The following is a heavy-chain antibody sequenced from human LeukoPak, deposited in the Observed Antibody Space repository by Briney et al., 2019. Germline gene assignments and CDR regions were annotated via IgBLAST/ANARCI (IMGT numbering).Heavy chain of an antibody. CDR1: GFSVSSKY. D-gene: IGHD5-18*01. J-gene: IGHJ4*02. CDR3: AKGPREVTHYFDY. Sequence: GGSLRLSCAASGFSVSSKYMSWVRQAPGKGLEWVSIIYSGGRTDYADSVKGRFTISRDNSKNTLYLQMNSLRAEDTAVYYCAKGPREVTHYFDYWGQGTLVTVSS. CDR2: IYSGGRT. V-gene: IGHV3-53*01.